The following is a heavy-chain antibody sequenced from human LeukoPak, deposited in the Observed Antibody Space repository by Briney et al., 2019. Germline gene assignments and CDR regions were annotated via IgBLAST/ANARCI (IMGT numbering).Heavy chain of an antibody. CDR3: ARDLGSGWYDY. V-gene: IGHV3-33*08. CDR1: GFTFSSYG. CDR2: IWYDGTNK. D-gene: IGHD6-19*01. J-gene: IGHJ4*02. Sequence: GRSLRLSCAASGFTFSSYGMHWVRQAPGKGLEWVAVIWYDGTNKYYADSVKGRFTISRDNSKNMQYLQMNSLGVEDTAVYYCARDLGSGWYDYWGQGTLVTVSS.